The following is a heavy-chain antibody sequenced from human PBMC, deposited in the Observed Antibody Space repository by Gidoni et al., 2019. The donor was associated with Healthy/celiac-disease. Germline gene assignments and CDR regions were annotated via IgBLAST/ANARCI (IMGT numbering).Heavy chain of an antibody. CDR2: IKQDGSEK. D-gene: IGHD3-3*01. J-gene: IGHJ4*02. CDR3: ASVVILEWLPPFDY. V-gene: IGHV3-7*01. CDR1: GFPFSSYG. Sequence: EVQLVESGGGLVKPGGSLRLSCAASGFPFSSYGMSWVRQAPGKGLEWVANIKQDGSEKYYVDSVKGRFTISRDNAKNSLYLQMNSLRAEDTAVYYCASVVILEWLPPFDYWGQGTLVTVSS.